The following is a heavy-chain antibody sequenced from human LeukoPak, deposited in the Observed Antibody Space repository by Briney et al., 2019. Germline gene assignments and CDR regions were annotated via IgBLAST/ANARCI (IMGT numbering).Heavy chain of an antibody. CDR1: GFTFSSYG. CDR2: ISYDGSNK. CDR3: AKGLSGTTLDFDY. J-gene: IGHJ4*02. V-gene: IGHV3-30*18. D-gene: IGHD1-7*01. Sequence: GRSLRLSCAASGFTFSSYGMHWVRQAPGKGLEWVAVISYDGSNKYYADSVKGRFTISRDNSKNTLYLQMNSLRAEDTAVYHCAKGLSGTTLDFDYWGQGTLVTVSS.